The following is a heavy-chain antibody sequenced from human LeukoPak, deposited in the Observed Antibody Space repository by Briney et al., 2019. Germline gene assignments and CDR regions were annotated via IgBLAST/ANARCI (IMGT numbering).Heavy chain of an antibody. CDR2: ISTYNGNT. V-gene: IGHV1-18*01. J-gene: IGHJ4*02. Sequence: ASVKVSCKASGYTFTNYGFSWVRLAPGQGLEWMGWISTYNGNTFYAPNLQGRVTMTTDTSTSTAYMELRSLRSDDTAVYYCARDFAAAGTACDYWGQGTLVTVSS. D-gene: IGHD6-13*01. CDR3: ARDFAAAGTACDY. CDR1: GYTFTNYG.